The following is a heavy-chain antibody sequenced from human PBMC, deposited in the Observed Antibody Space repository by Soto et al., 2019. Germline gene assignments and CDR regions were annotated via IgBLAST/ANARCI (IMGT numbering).Heavy chain of an antibody. D-gene: IGHD5-12*01. V-gene: IGHV4-31*03. CDR1: GGSISSGGYY. CDR3: AAGGYERLYNWFDP. CDR2: IYYSGST. J-gene: IGHJ5*02. Sequence: PSETLSLTCTVSGGSISSGGYYWSWIRQHPGKGMEWIGYIYYSGSTYYNPSLKSRVTISVDTSKNQFSLKLSSVTAADTAVYYCAAGGYERLYNWFDPWGQGTLVTVSS.